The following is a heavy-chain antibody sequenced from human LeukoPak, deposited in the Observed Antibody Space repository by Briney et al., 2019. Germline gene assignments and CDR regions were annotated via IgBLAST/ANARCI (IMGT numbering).Heavy chain of an antibody. CDR2: IYPGDSNT. J-gene: IGHJ4*02. D-gene: IGHD6-19*01. Sequence: GESLKISCKGSGYRFTSYWIGWVRQMLGKGLEWMGIIYPGDSNTRYSPSFQGQVTISADESISTAYLQWSSLRASDTAMYYCVRRGIEVAGIDYWGQGTLVTVSS. CDR1: GYRFTSYW. CDR3: VRRGIEVAGIDY. V-gene: IGHV5-51*01.